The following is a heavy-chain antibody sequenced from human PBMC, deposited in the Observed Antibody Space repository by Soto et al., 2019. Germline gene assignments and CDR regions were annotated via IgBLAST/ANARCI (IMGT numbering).Heavy chain of an antibody. V-gene: IGHV3-23*01. D-gene: IGHD4-17*01. J-gene: IGHJ4*02. CDR2: INSGGRT. Sequence: EVQLLESGGGLAQPGGSLRLSCAASGFTFSSYTMNWVRQAPGKGLEWVSGINSGGRTYYADSVKGRFTISRDDSKNTLYLQIISLRAEDTAVYYCAKDLRPDGVWDFDYWGQGTLVTVSS. CDR1: GFTFSSYT. CDR3: AKDLRPDGVWDFDY.